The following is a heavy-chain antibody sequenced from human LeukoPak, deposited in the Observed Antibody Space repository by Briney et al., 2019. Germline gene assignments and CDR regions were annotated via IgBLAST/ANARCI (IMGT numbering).Heavy chain of an antibody. CDR2: IYLGDSDT. D-gene: IGHD3-9*01. J-gene: IGHJ4*02. CDR3: ARQMSILTGYYSPTFDS. CDR1: GYRLTNNW. V-gene: IGHV5-51*01. Sequence: GESLKISCKISGYRLTNNWIGWVRQMPGKGLEWMGIIYLGDSDTRYSPSFQGQVTISADKSISTAYLQWSSLKASDTAMYYCARQMSILTGYYSPTFDSWGQGTLVTVSS.